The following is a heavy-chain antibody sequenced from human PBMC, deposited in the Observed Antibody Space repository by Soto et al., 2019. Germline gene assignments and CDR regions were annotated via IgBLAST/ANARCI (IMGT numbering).Heavy chain of an antibody. J-gene: IGHJ4*02. CDR2: IYHSGST. V-gene: IGHV4-30-2*01. D-gene: IGHD5-12*01. CDR3: AAEGGLPRYY. Sequence: QLQLQESGSGLVKPSQTLSLTCAVSGGSISSGGYSWSWIRQPPGKGLEWIGYIYHSGSTYYNPSLKXXVXIXXDRSKNQFSLKLSSVTAADTAVYYCAAEGGLPRYYWGQGTLVTVSS. CDR1: GGSISSGGYS.